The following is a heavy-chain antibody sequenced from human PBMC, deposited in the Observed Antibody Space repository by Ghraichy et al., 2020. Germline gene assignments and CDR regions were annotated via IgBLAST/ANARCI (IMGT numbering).Heavy chain of an antibody. CDR2: ISSSSSNI. CDR3: AKAALPQGSTWFWLGNWFDS. V-gene: IGHV3-48*02. D-gene: IGHD6-6*01. Sequence: GGSLRLSCAASGFTFSSFTMHWVRQAPGKGLEWISSISSSSSNIYYTDSVKGRFTVSRNNAKNSVFLQMKSLRDDDTAVYYCAKAALPQGSTWFWLGNWFDSWGQGTLVTVSS. CDR1: GFTFSSFT. J-gene: IGHJ5*01.